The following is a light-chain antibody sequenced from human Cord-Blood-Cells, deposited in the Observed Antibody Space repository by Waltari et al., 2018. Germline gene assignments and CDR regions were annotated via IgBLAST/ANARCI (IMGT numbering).Light chain of an antibody. CDR2: DVS. J-gene: IGLJ1*01. CDR3: CSYAGSYV. Sequence: QSALTQPRSVSGSPVQSATISCTGTSSHVGGYNYVSWYQQHPGKAPKLMIYDVSKRPSGFPDRVSGAKSGNPAALTISGVQAEDEAEYYCCSYAGSYVVGTGTKVTVL. V-gene: IGLV2-11*01. CDR1: SSHVGGYNY.